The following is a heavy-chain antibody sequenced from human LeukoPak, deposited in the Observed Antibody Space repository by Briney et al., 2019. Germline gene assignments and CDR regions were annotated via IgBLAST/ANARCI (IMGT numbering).Heavy chain of an antibody. D-gene: IGHD2-21*02. CDR2: IYYSGST. J-gene: IGHJ5*02. CDR1: GGSISSYY. Sequence: SETLSLTCTVSGGSISSYYWSWIRQPPGKGLEWIGYIYYSGSTNYNPSLKSRVTISVDTSKNQFSLKLSSVTAADTAVYYCARVVVTAQSWFDPWGQGTLVTVSS. V-gene: IGHV4-59*01. CDR3: ARVVVTAQSWFDP.